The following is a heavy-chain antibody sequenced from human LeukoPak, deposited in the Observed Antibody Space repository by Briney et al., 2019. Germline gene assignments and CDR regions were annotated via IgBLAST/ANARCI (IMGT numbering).Heavy chain of an antibody. J-gene: IGHJ4*02. Sequence: NPSETLSLTCTVSGVSISPYFWSWVRQPPGKGPEWVGYIYTDGSTKYNPSLKSRVTISLDTSKNQFSLKLSSVTAADTAVYYCARRQIYFDHWGQGTLVTVSS. V-gene: IGHV4-4*09. CDR2: IYTDGST. CDR1: GVSISPYF. CDR3: ARRQIYFDH.